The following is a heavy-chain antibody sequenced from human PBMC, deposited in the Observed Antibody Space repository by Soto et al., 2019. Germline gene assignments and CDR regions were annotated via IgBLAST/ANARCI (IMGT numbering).Heavy chain of an antibody. J-gene: IGHJ4*02. CDR1: GGSISSGGYS. Sequence: HLQLQESGSGLVKPSQTLSLTCAVSGGSISSGGYSWSWIRQPPGKGLEWIGYIYHSGSTYYNPSRKSRVTISVDRSKNQFSLKLSSVTAADTAVYYCARGGPGARFDYWGQGTLVTVSS. CDR2: IYHSGST. V-gene: IGHV4-30-2*01. CDR3: ARGGPGARFDY.